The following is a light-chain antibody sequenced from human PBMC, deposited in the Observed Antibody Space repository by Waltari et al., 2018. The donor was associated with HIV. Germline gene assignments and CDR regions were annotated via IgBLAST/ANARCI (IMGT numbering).Light chain of an antibody. Sequence: QSVLTQPPSVSAAPGQKVTISCSVSSSHLGIFYFSCYQQLPGTAPKLLIYENNKRPSGIPDRFSGSKSGTSATLGITGLQTGDEANYYCGTWDSSLSAGVVFGGGTKLTVL. J-gene: IGLJ2*01. CDR2: ENN. CDR1: SSHLGIFY. V-gene: IGLV1-51*02. CDR3: GTWDSSLSAGVV.